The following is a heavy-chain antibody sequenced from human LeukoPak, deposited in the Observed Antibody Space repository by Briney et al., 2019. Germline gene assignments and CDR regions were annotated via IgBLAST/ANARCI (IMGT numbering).Heavy chain of an antibody. CDR3: ARAAYDNSGYLTL. D-gene: IGHD3-22*01. Sequence: GGSLRLSCVASGFTFSSYGMHWVRQAPGKGLEWVAVIWYDGTNKYYADFVKGRFTISRDSSKNTLYLQMNSLRAEDTAVYYCARAAYDNSGYLTLWGQGTLVTVSS. J-gene: IGHJ4*02. V-gene: IGHV3-33*01. CDR2: IWYDGTNK. CDR1: GFTFSSYG.